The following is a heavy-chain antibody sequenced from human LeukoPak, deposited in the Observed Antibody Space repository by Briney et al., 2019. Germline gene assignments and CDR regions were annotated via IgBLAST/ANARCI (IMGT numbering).Heavy chain of an antibody. D-gene: IGHD3-16*01. J-gene: IGHJ4*02. V-gene: IGHV3-13*01. CDR3: ARGTRLGVVDY. CDR2: IGTAGDT. Sequence: GGSLRLSCAASGFTFSSYDMHWVRQATGKGLEWVSAIGTAGDTYYPGSVKDRFTISTENAKNSLCLQINSLRAGDTAVYYCARGTRLGVVDYWGQGTLVTVSS. CDR1: GFTFSSYD.